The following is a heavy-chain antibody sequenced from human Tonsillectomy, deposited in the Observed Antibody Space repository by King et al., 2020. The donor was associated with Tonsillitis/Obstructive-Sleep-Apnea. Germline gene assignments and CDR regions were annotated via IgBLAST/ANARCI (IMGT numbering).Heavy chain of an antibody. CDR1: GGSISNYY. D-gene: IGHD5-24*01. Sequence: VQLQESGPGLVKPSETLSLTCSVSGGSISNYYWSWIRQPPGKGLEWIGFIYYSGSTNYNPSLENRVTISVDTSKNQFSLKLSSVTAADTAVYYCATDGWLQTVTGHWGYMDVWGKGTTVTVSS. V-gene: IGHV4-59*01. J-gene: IGHJ6*03. CDR2: IYYSGST. CDR3: ATDGWLQTVTGHWGYMDV.